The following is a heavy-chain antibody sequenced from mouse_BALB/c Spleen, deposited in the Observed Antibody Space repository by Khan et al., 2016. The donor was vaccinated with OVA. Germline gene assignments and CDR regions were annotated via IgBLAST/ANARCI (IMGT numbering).Heavy chain of an antibody. V-gene: IGHV3-8*02. CDR1: GDSITSGF. J-gene: IGHJ3*01. D-gene: IGHD2-14*01. Sequence: EVQLQESGPSLVQPSQTLSLTCSVPGDSITSGFWSWIRKFPGNKLEYMGYMIYSGYTYYNPSLKGRFSITRHTSKNQYYLQLNSVTTEDTATSYCARSTYRYAFAYWGQGTLVTVSA. CDR2: MIYSGYT. CDR3: ARSTYRYAFAY.